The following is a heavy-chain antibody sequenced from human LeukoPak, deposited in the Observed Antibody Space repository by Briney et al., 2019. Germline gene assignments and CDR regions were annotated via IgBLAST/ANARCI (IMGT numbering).Heavy chain of an antibody. V-gene: IGHV3-30*04. J-gene: IGHJ5*02. Sequence: GGSLRLSCAASGFTFSSYAMHWVRQAPGKGLEWVAVISYDGSNKYYADSVKGRFTISRDNSKNTLYLQMNSLRAEDTAVYYCGREGEVLYFDWSNWFDPWGQGTLVTVSS. CDR3: GREGEVLYFDWSNWFDP. CDR1: GFTFSSYA. CDR2: ISYDGSNK. D-gene: IGHD3-9*01.